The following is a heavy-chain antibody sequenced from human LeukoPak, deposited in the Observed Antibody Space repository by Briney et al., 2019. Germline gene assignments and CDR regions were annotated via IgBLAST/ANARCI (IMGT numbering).Heavy chain of an antibody. D-gene: IGHD6-19*01. J-gene: IGHJ3*02. CDR3: ARDDSSSDHDAFDI. CDR2: IYYSGST. CDR1: GGSISSYY. V-gene: IGHV4-59*01. Sequence: SETLSLTCTVSGGSISSYYWSWIRQPPAEGREWIGYIYYSGSTNYNPSLKSRVTISVDTSKNQFSLKLSSVTAADTAVYYCARDDSSSDHDAFDIWGQGTMVTVSS.